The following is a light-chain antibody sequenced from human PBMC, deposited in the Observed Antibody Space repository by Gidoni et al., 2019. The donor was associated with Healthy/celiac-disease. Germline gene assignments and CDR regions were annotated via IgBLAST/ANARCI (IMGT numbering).Light chain of an antibody. Sequence: QSALTQPASASGSPGQSITISCTGTSSDVWSYNLVSWYQQHPGKAPKLMIYEVSKRPSGVSNRFSGSKSGNTASLTISGLQAEDEADYYCCSYAGSSTYVVFGGGTKLTVL. CDR1: SSDVWSYNL. CDR2: EVS. V-gene: IGLV2-23*02. J-gene: IGLJ2*01. CDR3: CSYAGSSTYVV.